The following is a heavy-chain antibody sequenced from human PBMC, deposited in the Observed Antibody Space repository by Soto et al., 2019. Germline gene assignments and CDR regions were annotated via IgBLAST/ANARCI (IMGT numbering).Heavy chain of an antibody. CDR2: INPKTAAT. CDR1: GYSFSDYF. D-gene: IGHD1-26*01. Sequence: QVQLVQSGAEVKKSGASVKVSCKPSGYSFSDYFIQWVRQAPGQGLEWVAWINPKTAATNYAKKFQGRVSLPWDTSSTTAYMELTRLRPDDTAVYYCARIKWGLNYYNGMDVWGQGTTVTV. V-gene: IGHV1-2*02. J-gene: IGHJ6*02. CDR3: ARIKWGLNYYNGMDV.